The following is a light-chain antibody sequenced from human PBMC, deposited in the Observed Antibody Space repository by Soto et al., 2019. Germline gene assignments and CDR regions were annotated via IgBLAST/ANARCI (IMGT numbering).Light chain of an antibody. Sequence: EIVLTQSPGTLSLSPGERATLSCRASQGVDNYLAWYQQKPGQAPRLLIYGSSSRATGIPDRFSGSGYGTDFTLTISSLEPEDFAVYYCQQYGVSPVTFGQGTTVEIK. CDR3: QQYGVSPVT. V-gene: IGKV3-20*01. CDR1: QGVDNY. CDR2: GSS. J-gene: IGKJ1*01.